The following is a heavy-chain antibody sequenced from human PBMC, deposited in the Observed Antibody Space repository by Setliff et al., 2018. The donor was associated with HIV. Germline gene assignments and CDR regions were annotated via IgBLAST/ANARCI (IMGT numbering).Heavy chain of an antibody. CDR3: ATDGYCSSISCYGHYYYYYMDV. Sequence: GGSLRLSCAASRFTFSNAWMSWVRQAPGKGLEWVGHIKSKTDGGTTDYAAPVTGRFTISRDDSKTTLYLQMNSLKTEDTAVYYCATDGYCSSISCYGHYYYYYMDVWGKGTTVTVSS. J-gene: IGHJ6*03. V-gene: IGHV3-15*01. CDR2: IKSKTDGGTT. D-gene: IGHD2-2*01. CDR1: RFTFSNAW.